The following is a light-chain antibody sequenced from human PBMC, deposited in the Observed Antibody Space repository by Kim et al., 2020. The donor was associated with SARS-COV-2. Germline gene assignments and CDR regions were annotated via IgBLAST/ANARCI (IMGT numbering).Light chain of an antibody. CDR2: DVS. J-gene: IGLJ1*01. Sequence: QSALTQPASVSGSPGQSITISCTGTSSDVGGYNYVSWYQQHPGKAPKLMIYDVSKRPSGVSNRFSGSKSGNTASLTISGLQAEDEADYYCSSYTSSSTPLCVFGTGTKVTVL. CDR3: SSYTSSSTPLCV. V-gene: IGLV2-14*01. CDR1: SSDVGGYNY.